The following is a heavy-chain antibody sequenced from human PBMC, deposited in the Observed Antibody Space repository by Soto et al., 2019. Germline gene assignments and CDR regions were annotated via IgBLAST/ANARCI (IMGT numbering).Heavy chain of an antibody. V-gene: IGHV4-4*02. CDR1: DGSISTYDW. CDR2: MFHSGGA. J-gene: IGHJ4*02. CDR3: ATGNVASMLEY. D-gene: IGHD2-15*01. Sequence: QVQLHESGPGLVKPSETLSLTCVVSDGSISTYDWWTWVRTPPGKGLEWIGKMFHSGGADYSPSLKSRVTISADSSKNHFSPRLTAVTAADTAVYSCATGNVASMLEYWGQGTQVAVSS.